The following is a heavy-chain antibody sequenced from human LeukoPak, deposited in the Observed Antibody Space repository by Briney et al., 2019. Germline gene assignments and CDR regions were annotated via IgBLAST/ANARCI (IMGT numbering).Heavy chain of an antibody. J-gene: IGHJ6*04. CDR2: IIPIFGTA. CDR3: ARDQGYYGSGTSYYYYGMDV. Sequence: GASVTVSCKASGGTFSSYAISWVRQAPGQGLEWMGGIIPIFGTANYAQKFQGRVTITADKSTSTAYMELSSLRSEDTAVYYCARDQGYYGSGTSYYYYGMDVWGKGTTVTVSS. D-gene: IGHD3-10*01. V-gene: IGHV1-69*06. CDR1: GGTFSSYA.